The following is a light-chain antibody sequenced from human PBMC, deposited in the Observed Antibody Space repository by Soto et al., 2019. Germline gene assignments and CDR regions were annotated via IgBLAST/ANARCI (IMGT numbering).Light chain of an antibody. CDR1: QSVSSSY. CDR2: GAS. J-gene: IGKJ1*01. CDR3: QQYGSSPT. Sequence: EIVLTQSPGTLSLSPGERATRSCRASQSVSSSYLAWYQQKPGQAPRLLIYGASSRATGIPDRFSGSGSGTDLTLTISRLEPEDFAVYYCQQYGSSPTFGQGTKVDIK. V-gene: IGKV3-20*01.